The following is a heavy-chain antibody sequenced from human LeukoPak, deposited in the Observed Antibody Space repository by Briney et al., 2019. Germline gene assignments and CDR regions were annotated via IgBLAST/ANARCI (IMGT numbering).Heavy chain of an antibody. D-gene: IGHD2-2*01. CDR3: ARDVLGDCTSTSCYAAGE. J-gene: IGHJ4*02. CDR1: GYTFTGHY. V-gene: IGHV1-2*02. CDR2: IYPKNGGT. Sequence: ASVKVSCKASGYTFTGHYIHWVRQAPGQGLEWMGWIYPKNGGTRYAQKFQDRVTMSRDMSITTAYMELSRLRSDDTAVYYCARDVLGDCTSTSCYAAGEWGQGTLVTVSS.